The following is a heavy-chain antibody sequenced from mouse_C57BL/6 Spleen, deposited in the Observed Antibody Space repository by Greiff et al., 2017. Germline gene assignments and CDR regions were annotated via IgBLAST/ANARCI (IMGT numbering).Heavy chain of an antibody. CDR3: ALQQGDFDY. CDR1: GYTFTSYW. Sequence: QVQLQQPGAELVRPGTSVKLSCKASGYTFTSYWMHWVKQRPGQGLEWIGVIDPSDSYTNYNQQFKGKATLTVDTSSSTAYMQLSSLTSEDSAIYYCALQQGDFDYWGQGTTLTVSS. J-gene: IGHJ2*01. D-gene: IGHD3-1*01. CDR2: IDPSDSYT. V-gene: IGHV1-59*01.